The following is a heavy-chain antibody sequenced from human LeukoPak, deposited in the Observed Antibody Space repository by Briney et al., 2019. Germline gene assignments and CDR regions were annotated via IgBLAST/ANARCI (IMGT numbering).Heavy chain of an antibody. CDR1: GFTFSSYG. Sequence: TGGSLRLSCAASGFTFSSYGMHWVRQAPGKGLEWVAVISYDGSNKYYADSVKGRFTISRDNSKNTLYLQMNSLRAEDTAVYYCARDAPHCSGGSCYPTGPGDYWGQGTLVTVSS. CDR2: ISYDGSNK. CDR3: ARDAPHCSGGSCYPTGPGDY. J-gene: IGHJ4*02. D-gene: IGHD2-15*01. V-gene: IGHV3-30*19.